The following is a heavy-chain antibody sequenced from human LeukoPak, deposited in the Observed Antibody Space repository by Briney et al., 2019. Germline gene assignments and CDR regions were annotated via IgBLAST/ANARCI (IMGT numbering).Heavy chain of an antibody. Sequence: SVKVSCKASGGTFSSYAISWVRQAPGQGLEWMGGIIPIFGTANYAQKFQGRVTITADESTSTAYMELSSLRSEDTAVYYCVLPGIDSSVYYNWGQGTLVTVSS. V-gene: IGHV1-69*13. CDR3: VLPGIDSSVYYN. D-gene: IGHD3-22*01. CDR1: GGTFSSYA. CDR2: IIPIFGTA. J-gene: IGHJ4*02.